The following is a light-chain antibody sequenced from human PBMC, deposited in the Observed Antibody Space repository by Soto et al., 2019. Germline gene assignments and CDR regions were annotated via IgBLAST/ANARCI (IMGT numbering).Light chain of an antibody. CDR2: GAS. V-gene: IGKV3D-15*01. CDR1: QSVSSN. CDR3: QHYNSYSEA. Sequence: EIVRTQSPATLSVSAGESATLSCVASQSVSSNLAWSQQNPGQAPRLLIYGASNRATGIPDRFSGSGSGTDFTLTSSSLQPDDFATYYCQHYNSYSEAFGQGTKVDIK. J-gene: IGKJ1*01.